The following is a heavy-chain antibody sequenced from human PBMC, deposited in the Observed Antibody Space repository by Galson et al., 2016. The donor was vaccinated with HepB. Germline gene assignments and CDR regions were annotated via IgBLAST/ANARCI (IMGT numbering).Heavy chain of an antibody. Sequence: SLRLSCADSGFIFRSYAMNWVRQAPGKGLEWLAVISNDGSNKYFADSEKGRFTISRDNSKNTLYLQMNSLRAEDTAVYYCARFIASPWSDYYYNGMDVWGKGTTVTVSS. CDR1: GFIFRSYA. CDR3: ARFIASPWSDYYYNGMDV. D-gene: IGHD3-3*01. V-gene: IGHV3-30-3*01. J-gene: IGHJ6*04. CDR2: ISNDGSNK.